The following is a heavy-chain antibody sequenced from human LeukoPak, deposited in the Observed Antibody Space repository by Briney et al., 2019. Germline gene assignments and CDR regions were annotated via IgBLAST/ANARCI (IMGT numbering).Heavy chain of an antibody. CDR1: GFTFSGSA. J-gene: IGHJ6*03. V-gene: IGHV3-73*01. CDR2: IRSTANGYAT. Sequence: PGGSLRLSCAASGFTFSGSALHWVRQASGKGLEWVGRIRSTANGYATAYAASVKGRFTISRDDSKNTAYLQMDSLKSDDTAMYYCTTEFMELGSFFYFYYMDVWGTGTTVTISS. D-gene: IGHD1-7*01. CDR3: TTEFMELGSFFYFYYMDV.